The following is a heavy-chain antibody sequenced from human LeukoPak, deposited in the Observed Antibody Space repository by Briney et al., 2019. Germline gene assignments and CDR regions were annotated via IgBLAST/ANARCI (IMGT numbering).Heavy chain of an antibody. CDR1: GFTFSSYD. Sequence: GGSLRLSCAASGFTFSSYDMHWVRQATGKGLEWVSAIGTAGDTYYPGSVKGRFTISRENAENSLYLQMNSLRAGDTAVYYCAREDYYYGMDVWGQGTTVTVSS. CDR3: AREDYYYGMDV. CDR2: IGTAGDT. J-gene: IGHJ6*02. V-gene: IGHV3-13*01.